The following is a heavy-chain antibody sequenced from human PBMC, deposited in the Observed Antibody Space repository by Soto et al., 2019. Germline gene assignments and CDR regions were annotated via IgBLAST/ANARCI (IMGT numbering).Heavy chain of an antibody. V-gene: IGHV1-3*01. J-gene: IGHJ4*02. CDR1: GYTFTSYA. Sequence: QVQLVQSGAEVKKPGASVKVSCKTSGYTFTSYAIHWVRQAPGQSLEWLGWINAGNGNTKYSQKFQGRVTITRDTSASTSYMELSSLRSEDTAMYYCARDWGYRYGYWGQGTLVTGSS. CDR3: ARDWGYRYGY. CDR2: INAGNGNT. D-gene: IGHD5-18*01.